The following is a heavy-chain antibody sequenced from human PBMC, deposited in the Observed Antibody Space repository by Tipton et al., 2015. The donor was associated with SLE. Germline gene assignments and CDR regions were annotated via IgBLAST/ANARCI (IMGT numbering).Heavy chain of an antibody. CDR2: IYYSGST. J-gene: IGHJ4*02. D-gene: IGHD3-22*01. CDR1: GGSISSGDYY. CDR3: ARVHIVVVIRAIDY. Sequence: LRLSCTVSGGSISSGDYYWSWIRQPPGKGLEWIGYIYYSGSTYYNPSLKSRVTISVDTSKNQFSLKLSSVTAADTAVYYCARVHIVVVIRAIDYWGQGTLVTVSS. V-gene: IGHV4-30-4*01.